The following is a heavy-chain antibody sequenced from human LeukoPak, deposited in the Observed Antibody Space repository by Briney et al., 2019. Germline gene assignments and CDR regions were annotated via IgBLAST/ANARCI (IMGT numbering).Heavy chain of an antibody. J-gene: IGHJ4*02. CDR1: GGTFSSYV. D-gene: IGHD1-1*01. Sequence: SVKVSCKDSGGTFSSYVITWVRQAPGQGLEWMGRVTPISGTPNYALRFQGRVTFTTDEPANTAYMEMSGLRSEDTAVYYCARELGSTGSSVFWGQGTLVTVSS. CDR3: ARELGSTGSSVF. CDR2: VTPISGTP. V-gene: IGHV1-69*05.